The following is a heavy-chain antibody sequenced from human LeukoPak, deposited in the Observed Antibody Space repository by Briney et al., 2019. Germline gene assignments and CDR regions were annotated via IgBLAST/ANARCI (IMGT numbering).Heavy chain of an antibody. CDR3: TRGYSYGYH. Sequence: GGSLRLSCTASGFTFGDYAMSWFRQAPGKGLEWLGFIRSKTHSGATEYAASVRGRFTLSRDNSKSIAYLQMNSLKTEDTAMYYCTRGYSYGYHWGQGTLVTVSS. J-gene: IGHJ5*02. CDR1: GFTFGDYA. CDR2: IRSKTHSGAT. D-gene: IGHD5-18*01. V-gene: IGHV3-49*03.